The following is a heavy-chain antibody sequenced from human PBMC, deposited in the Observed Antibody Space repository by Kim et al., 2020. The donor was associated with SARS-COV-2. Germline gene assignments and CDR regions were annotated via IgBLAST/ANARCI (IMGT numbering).Heavy chain of an antibody. J-gene: IGHJ6*02. D-gene: IGHD2-15*01. Sequence: YNPTLKSRVTISVDTSKNQFYLKLSAVTAADTAVYYCARGWWVSGYGMDVWGQGTTVTVSS. V-gene: IGHV4-34*01. CDR3: ARGWWVSGYGMDV.